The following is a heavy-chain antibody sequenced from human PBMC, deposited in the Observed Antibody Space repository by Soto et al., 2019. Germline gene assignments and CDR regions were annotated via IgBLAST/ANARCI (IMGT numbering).Heavy chain of an antibody. CDR3: ARRPSFRIVAPNNRYYPYATDV. Sequence: ASVKVSCKTSGYTFTDYFFHWVRQAPGQGLEWLAWINPNGGATNYAQKFQGRVTLTIDTTTSTGFMEVSRLTSDDTAVYYCARRPSFRIVAPNNRYYPYATDVWGPGTXVTVSS. J-gene: IGHJ6*02. CDR2: INPNGGAT. D-gene: IGHD1-26*01. V-gene: IGHV1-2*02. CDR1: GYTFTDYF.